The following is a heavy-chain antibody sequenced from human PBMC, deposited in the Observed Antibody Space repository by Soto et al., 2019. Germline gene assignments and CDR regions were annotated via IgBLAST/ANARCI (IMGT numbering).Heavy chain of an antibody. CDR2: TNPNSGNT. V-gene: IGHV1-8*01. CDR1: GYTFTSYD. CDR3: ARGHDYFDYGDALWFDP. D-gene: IGHD4-17*01. Sequence: GASVKVSCKASGYTFTSYDINWVRQATGQGLEWMGWTNPNSGNTGYAQKFQGRVTMTRNTSISTAYMELSSLRSEDTAVYYCARGHDYFDYGDALWFDPWGQGTLVTVSS. J-gene: IGHJ5*02.